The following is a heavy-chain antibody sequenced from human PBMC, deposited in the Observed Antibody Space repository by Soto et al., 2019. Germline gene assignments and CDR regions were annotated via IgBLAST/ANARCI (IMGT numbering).Heavy chain of an antibody. Sequence: GGSLRLSCAASGFTFSSYAMSWVRQAPGKGLEWVSAISGSGGSTYYADSVKGRFTISRDNSKNTLYLQMNSLRAEDTAVYYCAKLGAPDASRQQWLVRDFDYWGQGTLVTVSS. CDR1: GFTFSSYA. V-gene: IGHV3-23*01. D-gene: IGHD6-19*01. J-gene: IGHJ4*02. CDR3: AKLGAPDASRQQWLVRDFDY. CDR2: ISGSGGST.